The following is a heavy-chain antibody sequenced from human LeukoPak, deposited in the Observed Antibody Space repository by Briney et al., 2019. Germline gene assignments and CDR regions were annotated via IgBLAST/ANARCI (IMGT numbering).Heavy chain of an antibody. J-gene: IGHJ6*02. Sequence: SETLSLTCTVSGGSISSSSYYWGWIRQPPGKGLEWIGSIYYSGSTYYNPSLKSRVTISVDTSKNQFSLKLSSVTAADTAVYYCARSGRRYDFTSFLKHYYYYYGMDVWGQGTTVTVSS. CDR2: IYYSGST. CDR1: GGSISSSSYY. D-gene: IGHD3-3*01. CDR3: ARSGRRYDFTSFLKHYYYYYGMDV. V-gene: IGHV4-39*01.